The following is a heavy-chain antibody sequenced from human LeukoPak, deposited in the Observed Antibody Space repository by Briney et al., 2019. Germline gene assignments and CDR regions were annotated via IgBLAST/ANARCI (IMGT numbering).Heavy chain of an antibody. CDR1: GGSFSGYY. D-gene: IGHD1-26*01. Sequence: SETLSLTCAVYGGSFSGYYWSWIRQPPGKGLGWIGEINHSGSTNYNPSLKSRVTMSVDTSKNQFSLKLSSVTAADTAVYYCARGLQVGATSASNDYWGQGTLVTVSS. V-gene: IGHV4-34*01. CDR3: ARGLQVGATSASNDY. CDR2: INHSGST. J-gene: IGHJ4*02.